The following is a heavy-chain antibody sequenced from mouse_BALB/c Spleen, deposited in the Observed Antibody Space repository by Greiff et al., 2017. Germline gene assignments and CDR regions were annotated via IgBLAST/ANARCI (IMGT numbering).Heavy chain of an antibody. Sequence: EVQLQQSGPELVKPGASVKIFCKASGYTFTDYNMHWVKQSHGKSLEWIGYIYPYNGGTGYNQKFKSKATLTVDNSSSTAYMELRSLTSEDSAVYYCARRGYGNYFDYWGQGTTLTVSS. V-gene: IGHV1S29*02. CDR3: ARRGYGNYFDY. J-gene: IGHJ2*01. D-gene: IGHD2-10*02. CDR1: GYTFTDYN. CDR2: IYPYNGGT.